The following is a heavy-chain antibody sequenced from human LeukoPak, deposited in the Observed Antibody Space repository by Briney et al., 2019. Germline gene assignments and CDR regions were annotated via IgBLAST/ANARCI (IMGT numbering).Heavy chain of an antibody. CDR1: GGSINNYY. CDR3: ARVVRVQQLIRSGSFDI. D-gene: IGHD6-13*01. CDR2: IYTSGST. V-gene: IGHV4-4*07. J-gene: IGHJ3*02. Sequence: PSETLSLTCTVSGGSINNYYWSWIRRPAGKGLEWLGRIYTSGSTDYNPSLKSRVIMSVDTSRNQFSLKLSSVTAADTAVYYCARVVRVQQLIRSGSFDIWGQGTMVTVSS.